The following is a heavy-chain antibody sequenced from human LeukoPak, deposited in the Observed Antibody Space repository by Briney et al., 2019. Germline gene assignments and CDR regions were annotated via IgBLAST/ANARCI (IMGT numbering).Heavy chain of an antibody. CDR2: ISGSGGST. CDR3: ARGIGWFGEYDYYMDV. V-gene: IGHV3-23*01. Sequence: GGSLRLSCAASGFTFSSYAMSWVRQAPGKGLEWVSAISGSGGSTYYADSVKGRFTISRDNSKNTLDLQMNSLRAEDTAVYYCARGIGWFGEYDYYMDVGGNGTTVTVSS. J-gene: IGHJ6*03. D-gene: IGHD3-10*01. CDR1: GFTFSSYA.